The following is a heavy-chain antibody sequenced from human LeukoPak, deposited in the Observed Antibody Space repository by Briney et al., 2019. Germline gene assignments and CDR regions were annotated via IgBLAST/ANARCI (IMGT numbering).Heavy chain of an antibody. Sequence: ASVKVSCKASGYTFTSYDINWVRQATGQGLEWMGWMNPNSGNTGYAQKFQGRVTMTRNTSISTAYMELSSLRSEDTAVYYCAILRLGELSPGLGYWGQGTLVTVSS. CDR1: GYTFTSYD. J-gene: IGHJ4*02. CDR2: MNPNSGNT. V-gene: IGHV1-8*01. CDR3: AILRLGELSPGLGY. D-gene: IGHD3-16*02.